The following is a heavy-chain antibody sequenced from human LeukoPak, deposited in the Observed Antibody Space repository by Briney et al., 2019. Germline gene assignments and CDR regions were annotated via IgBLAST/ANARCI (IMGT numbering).Heavy chain of an antibody. D-gene: IGHD1-14*01. J-gene: IGHJ6*03. Sequence: SETLSLTCTVSGGSISSSSYYWGWIRQPPGKGLEWIGSIYYSGSTNYNPSLKSRVTISVDTSKNQFSLKLSSVTAADTAVYYCARDNPPDYYYYMDVWGKGTTVTVSS. CDR3: ARDNPPDYYYYMDV. V-gene: IGHV4-39*07. CDR2: IYYSGST. CDR1: GGSISSSSYY.